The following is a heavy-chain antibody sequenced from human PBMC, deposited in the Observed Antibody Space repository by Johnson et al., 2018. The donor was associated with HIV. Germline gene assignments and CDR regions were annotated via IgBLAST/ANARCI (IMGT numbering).Heavy chain of an antibody. CDR3: AREGDSSGRGFLDAFDI. J-gene: IGHJ3*02. V-gene: IGHV3-30-3*01. CDR1: RFTFSSYV. D-gene: IGHD3-22*01. CDR2: ISYDGSNK. Sequence: QVQLVESGGGVVQPGRSLRLSCAASRFTFSSYVMHWVRQAPGKGLEWVAVISYDGSNKYYADSVKGRFTISRDNSKNTLYLQMNSLRAEDTAVYYCAREGDSSGRGFLDAFDIWGQGTMVTVSS.